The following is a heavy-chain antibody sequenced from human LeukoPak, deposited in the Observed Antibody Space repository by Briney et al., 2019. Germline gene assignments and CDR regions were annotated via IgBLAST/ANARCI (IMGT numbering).Heavy chain of an antibody. V-gene: IGHV4-34*01. CDR1: GESFSGYY. Sequence: SETLSLTCAVYGESFSGYYWSWIRQPPGKGLEWIGEITHSGGTNYNPSLKSRVTISVDTSKNQFSLKLSSVTAADTAVYYCARADYDYVWGSYHPFDYWGQGTLVTVSS. CDR3: ARADYDYVWGSYHPFDY. D-gene: IGHD3-16*02. CDR2: ITHSGGT. J-gene: IGHJ4*02.